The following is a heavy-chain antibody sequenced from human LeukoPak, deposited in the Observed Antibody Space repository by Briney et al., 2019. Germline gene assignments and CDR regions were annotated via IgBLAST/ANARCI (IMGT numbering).Heavy chain of an antibody. V-gene: IGHV1-2*02. J-gene: IGHJ4*02. CDR2: INPNSGGT. CDR3: ARDRPVAGGTVDC. D-gene: IGHD6-19*01. Sequence: ASVKVSCKASGYTFTGYYIHWLRQAPGQGLEWMGWINPNSGGTNYAQKFQGRVTLTSDTSISTAYMELSRLTSDDTAVYYRARDRPVAGGTVDCWGQGNLVTVSS. CDR1: GYTFTGYY.